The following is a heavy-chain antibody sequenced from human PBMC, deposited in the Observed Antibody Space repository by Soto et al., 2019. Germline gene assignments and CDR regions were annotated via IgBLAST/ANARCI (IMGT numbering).Heavy chain of an antibody. Sequence: QLQLQESGSGLVKPSQTLSLTCAVSGGSISSGGYSWSWIRQPPGKGLEWIGYSYHSGSTYYNPSLKSRVTIAVDTAKIQFSLKLSSVAAADTAVYYCAGSNGLGFDYWGQGTLVTVSS. CDR1: GGSISSGGYS. CDR3: AGSNGLGFDY. D-gene: IGHD2-8*01. V-gene: IGHV4-30-2*01. J-gene: IGHJ4*02. CDR2: SYHSGST.